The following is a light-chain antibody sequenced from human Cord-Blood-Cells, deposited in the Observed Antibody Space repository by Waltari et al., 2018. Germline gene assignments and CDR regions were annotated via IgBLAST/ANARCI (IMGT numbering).Light chain of an antibody. J-gene: IGLJ3*02. CDR1: XXXXXXXXX. CDR3: CSYAGSSTWV. Sequence: QSALTQPASVSGSPGQSITXXXXXXXXXXXXXXXXXWYQQHPGKAPKLMIYEVSKRPSGVFKRFSGSKSGNTASLTISGLQAEDEADYYCCSYAGSSTWVFGGGTKLTVL. CDR2: EVS. V-gene: IGLV2-23*02.